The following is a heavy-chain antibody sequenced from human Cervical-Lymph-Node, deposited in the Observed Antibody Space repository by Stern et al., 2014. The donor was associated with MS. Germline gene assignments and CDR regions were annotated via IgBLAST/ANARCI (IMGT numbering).Heavy chain of an antibody. Sequence: EEQLVESGGGLVQPGGSQRLSCVASGSTFSTSWMSWVRQAPGKGLEWVANIKRDGSETYYLDSVKGRFTISRDNAKSSLYLEMNSLRAEDTAVYYCTRFLQSGWSDLFDSWGRGTLVTVSS. CDR1: GSTFSTSW. J-gene: IGHJ5*01. D-gene: IGHD6-19*01. CDR3: TRFLQSGWSDLFDS. CDR2: IKRDGSET. V-gene: IGHV3-7*01.